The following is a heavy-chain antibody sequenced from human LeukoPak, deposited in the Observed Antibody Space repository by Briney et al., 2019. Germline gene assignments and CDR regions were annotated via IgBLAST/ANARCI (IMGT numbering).Heavy chain of an antibody. CDR3: ARPRREIRYFDWSDAFDI. CDR2: INPNSGGT. V-gene: IGHV1-2*02. Sequence: ASVKVSCKASGYIFIAYYMHWVRQAPGQGLEWMGWINPNSGGTKYAQKFQGRVTMTRDKSISTAYMELNRLRSDDTAVYYCARPRREIRYFDWSDAFDIWGQGTMVTVSS. D-gene: IGHD3-9*01. CDR1: GYIFIAYY. J-gene: IGHJ3*02.